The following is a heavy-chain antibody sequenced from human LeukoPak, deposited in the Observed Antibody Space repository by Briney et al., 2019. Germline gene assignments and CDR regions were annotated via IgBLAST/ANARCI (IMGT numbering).Heavy chain of an antibody. Sequence: PSETLSLTCVVSGGSISSYYWSWIRQPPGKGLEWIGYIYYSGSTNYNPSLKSRVTISVDTSKNQFSLKLSSVTAADTAVYYCARVKKWAPATKRYFDYWGQGTLVTVSS. V-gene: IGHV4-59*01. CDR1: GGSISSYY. D-gene: IGHD2-2*01. CDR3: ARVKKWAPATKRYFDY. CDR2: IYYSGST. J-gene: IGHJ4*02.